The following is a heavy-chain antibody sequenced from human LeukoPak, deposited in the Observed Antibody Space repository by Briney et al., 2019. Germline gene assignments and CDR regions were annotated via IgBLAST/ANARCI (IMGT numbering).Heavy chain of an antibody. Sequence: PGGSLRLSCAASGFTFSSYAMSWVRQAPGKGLEWVSAISGSGGSTYYAGSVKGRFTISRDNSKNTLYLQMNSLRAEDTAVYYCAKDLSARSSWYYYYYGMDVWGQGTTVTVSS. J-gene: IGHJ6*02. CDR2: ISGSGGST. V-gene: IGHV3-23*01. CDR3: AKDLSARSSWYYYYYGMDV. D-gene: IGHD6-13*01. CDR1: GFTFSSYA.